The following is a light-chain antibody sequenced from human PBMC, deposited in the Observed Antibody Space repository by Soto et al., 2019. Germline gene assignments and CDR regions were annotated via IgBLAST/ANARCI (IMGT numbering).Light chain of an antibody. J-gene: IGKJ2*01. CDR2: AAS. Sequence: DIQMTQSPSSLSASVGDRVTITCRASQSISSYLNWYQQKPGKAPKLLIYAASSLQSGVPSRFSGSGPGTDFTLTISSLQPEDFATYYCQQSYSTPVLFGQGTKLEIK. CDR1: QSISSY. V-gene: IGKV1-39*01. CDR3: QQSYSTPVL.